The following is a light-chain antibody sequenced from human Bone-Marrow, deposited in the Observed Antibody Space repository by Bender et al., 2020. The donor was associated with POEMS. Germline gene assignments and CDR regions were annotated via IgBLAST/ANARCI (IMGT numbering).Light chain of an antibody. CDR3: CSYAGPNTQL. CDR1: SSDVGTYYL. CDR2: EVN. V-gene: IGLV2-23*02. J-gene: IGLJ3*02. Sequence: QSALTQPASVSGSPGQSITISCTGTSSDVGTYYLVSWYQQLPDKGPKLIIYEVNKRPSGISTRFSGSKSGNTASLTISGLQAEDEADCYCCSYAGPNTQLLGGGTKLTVL.